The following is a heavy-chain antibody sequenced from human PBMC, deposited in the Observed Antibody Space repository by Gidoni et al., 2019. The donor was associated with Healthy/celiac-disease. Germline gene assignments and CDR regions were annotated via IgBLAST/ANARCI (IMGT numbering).Heavy chain of an antibody. D-gene: IGHD3-9*01. J-gene: IGHJ4*02. CDR2: ISWNSGSI. V-gene: IGHV3-9*01. CDR1: GFTFADYA. Sequence: EVQLVESGGGLVQPGRSLSLSCAASGFTFADYAMHWVRQAPGKGLGWVSVISWNSGSIGYADSVKGRFTISRDNAKNSLYLQMNSLRAEDTALYYCAKGVGFDWSSRFDYWGQGTLVTVSS. CDR3: AKGVGFDWSSRFDY.